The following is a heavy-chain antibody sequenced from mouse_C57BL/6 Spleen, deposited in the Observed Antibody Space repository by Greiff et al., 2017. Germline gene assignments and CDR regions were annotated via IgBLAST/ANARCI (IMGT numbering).Heavy chain of an antibody. D-gene: IGHD1-1*01. Sequence: VQLVESGAELVRPGASVKLSCKASGYTFTDYYINWVKQRPGQGLEWIARIYPGSGNTYYNEKFKGKATLTAEKSSSTAYMQLSSLTSEDSAVYFCARSHYGSSYFDYWGQGTTLTVSS. J-gene: IGHJ2*01. V-gene: IGHV1-76*01. CDR3: ARSHYGSSYFDY. CDR1: GYTFTDYY. CDR2: IYPGSGNT.